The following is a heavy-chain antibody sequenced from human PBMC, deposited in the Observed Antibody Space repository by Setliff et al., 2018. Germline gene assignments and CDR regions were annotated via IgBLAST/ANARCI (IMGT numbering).Heavy chain of an antibody. V-gene: IGHV4-61*09. CDR3: AMWQLGWFDP. D-gene: IGHD1-26*01. J-gene: IGHJ5*02. CDR1: GDFISSGSYY. Sequence: SETLSLTCSLSGDFISSGSYYWSWIRQTAGNGLEWIGHVSSRGNTNYNPSLKSRVTISIDTSSKHFSLILTSVTAADTAVYYCAMWQLGWFDPWGQGTLVTVSS. CDR2: VSSRGNT.